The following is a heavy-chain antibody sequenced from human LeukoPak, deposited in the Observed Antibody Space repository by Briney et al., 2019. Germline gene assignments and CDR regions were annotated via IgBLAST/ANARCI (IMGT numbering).Heavy chain of an antibody. J-gene: IGHJ4*02. CDR3: ARVSSIAARYFDY. V-gene: IGHV3-48*01. CDR2: ISSSSSTI. D-gene: IGHD6-6*01. CDR1: GFTFSSNV. Sequence: SGGSLRLSCAASGFTFSSNVMSWVRQAPGKGLEWVSYISSSSSTIYYADSVKGRFTISRDNAKNSLYLQMNSLRAEDTAVYYCARVSSIAARYFDYWGQGTLVTVSS.